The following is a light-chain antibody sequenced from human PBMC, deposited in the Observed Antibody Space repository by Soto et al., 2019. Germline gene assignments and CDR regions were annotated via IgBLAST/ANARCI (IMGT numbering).Light chain of an antibody. CDR1: QTISSW. CDR2: AAS. CDR3: QQYENLPT. V-gene: IGKV1-5*01. J-gene: IGKJ5*01. Sequence: IQMTQSPSTLSGSVGYRVTITCRASQTISSWLAWYQQKPGKAPKILVYAASSLQSGVPSSFSGSGSGTDFTLTISRMTPEDIATYYCQQYENLPTFGQGTRLEIK.